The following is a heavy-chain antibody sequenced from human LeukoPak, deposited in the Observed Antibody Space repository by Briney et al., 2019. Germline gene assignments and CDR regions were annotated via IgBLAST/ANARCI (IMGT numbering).Heavy chain of an antibody. CDR3: ARDRGYSSGWFVDAFDI. Sequence: RASVKVSCKASGYTFTGYYIHWVRQAPGQGLEWMGWINPNSGGTNYAQKFQGRVTMTTDTSMSTAYMELSRLTSDDTAAYYCARDRGYSSGWFVDAFDIRGQGTMVTVSS. J-gene: IGHJ3*02. V-gene: IGHV1-2*02. CDR1: GYTFTGYY. D-gene: IGHD6-19*01. CDR2: INPNSGGT.